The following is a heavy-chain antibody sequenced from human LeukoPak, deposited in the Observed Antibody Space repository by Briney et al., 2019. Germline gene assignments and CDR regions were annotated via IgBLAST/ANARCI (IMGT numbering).Heavy chain of an antibody. Sequence: GGSLRLSCAASGLTFSSFAITWVRQAPGKGLEWVSTISGLGDNTYYADSVKGRFAISRDNSKSTLYLQMNSLSADDTAVYYCAKARPKIWLAPDYWGQGTLVTVSS. V-gene: IGHV3-23*01. J-gene: IGHJ4*02. CDR2: ISGLGDNT. D-gene: IGHD6-19*01. CDR3: AKARPKIWLAPDY. CDR1: GLTFSSFA.